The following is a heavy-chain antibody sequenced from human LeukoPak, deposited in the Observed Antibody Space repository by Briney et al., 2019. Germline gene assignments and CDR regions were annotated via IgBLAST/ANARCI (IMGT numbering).Heavy chain of an antibody. CDR1: GFTVSSNY. V-gene: IGHV3-53*01. D-gene: IGHD6-13*01. Sequence: PGGSLRLSCAASGFTVSSNYMSWVRQAPGKGLEWVSVIYSGGSTYYADSVKGRFTISRDNSKNTLYLQMNSLRAEDTAVYYCARNRIAAAGTSHYFDYWGQGTLVTVSS. CDR3: ARNRIAAAGTSHYFDY. J-gene: IGHJ4*02. CDR2: IYSGGST.